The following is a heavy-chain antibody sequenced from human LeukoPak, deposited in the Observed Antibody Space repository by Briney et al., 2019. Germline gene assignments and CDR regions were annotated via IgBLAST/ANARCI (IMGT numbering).Heavy chain of an antibody. CDR1: GFTFSSYA. CDR3: AKDLHQRGRWGQQLVSSFDY. CDR2: ISGSGGST. V-gene: IGHV3-23*01. Sequence: GGSLRLSCAASGFTFSSYAMSWVRQAPGKGLEWVSAISGSGGSTYYADSVKGRFTISRDNSKNTLYLQMNSLRAEDTAVYYCAKDLHQRGRWGQQLVSSFDYWGQGTLVTVSS. J-gene: IGHJ4*02. D-gene: IGHD6-13*01.